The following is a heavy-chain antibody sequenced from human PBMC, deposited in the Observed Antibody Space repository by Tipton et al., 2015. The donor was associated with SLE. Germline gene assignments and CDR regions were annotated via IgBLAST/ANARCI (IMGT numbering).Heavy chain of an antibody. CDR1: GDSIGSGGNY. Sequence: TLSLTCTVSGDSIGSGGNYWSWIRQHPGKGLEWIGFIYYSGSTYCNPSLKGRVSISVDTSKNQFSLKLRSVTAADTAVYFCARLGQLANVGGSTYYHPLDVWGQGTTVTVSS. CDR2: IYYSGST. D-gene: IGHD4-23*01. V-gene: IGHV4-31*03. J-gene: IGHJ6*02. CDR3: ARLGQLANVGGSTYYHPLDV.